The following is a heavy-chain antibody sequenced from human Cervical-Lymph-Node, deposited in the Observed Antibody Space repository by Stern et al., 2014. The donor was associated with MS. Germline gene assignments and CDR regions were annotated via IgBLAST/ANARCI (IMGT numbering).Heavy chain of an antibody. V-gene: IGHV5-51*01. J-gene: IGHJ4*02. CDR3: ARILDHGDFEDY. D-gene: IGHD2-21*01. CDR2: IYPGDSDT. Sequence: EVQLEESGAEVKKPGESLKISCRGSGYTFTSYWIGWVRQMPGKGLEWMGIIYPGDSDTRYSPSFQGQVIISADKVNSSAYLQWDSLKASDSAMYYCARILDHGDFEDYWGQGTLVTVSS. CDR1: GYTFTSYW.